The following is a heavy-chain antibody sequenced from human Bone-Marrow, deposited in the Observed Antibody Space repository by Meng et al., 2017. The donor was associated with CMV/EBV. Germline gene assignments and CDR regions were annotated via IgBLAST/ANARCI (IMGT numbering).Heavy chain of an antibody. J-gene: IGHJ4*02. CDR1: GYTFTGYY. V-gene: IGHV1-2*02. Sequence: ASVKVSCKASGYTFTGYYMHWVRQAPGQGLEWMGWINPNSGGTNYAQKFQGRVTMTRDMSISTAYMELSRLRSDDTAVYYCARDPEYCSSTSCLPFDYWGQGTLDTVSS. CDR2: INPNSGGT. CDR3: ARDPEYCSSTSCLPFDY. D-gene: IGHD2-2*01.